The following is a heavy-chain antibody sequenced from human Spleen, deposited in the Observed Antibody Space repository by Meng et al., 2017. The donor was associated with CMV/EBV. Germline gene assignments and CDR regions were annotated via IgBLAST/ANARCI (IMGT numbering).Heavy chain of an antibody. D-gene: IGHD5-18*01. Sequence: ASVKVSCKASGYTFTSYDINWVRQATGQGLEWMGWMNPNSGNTGYAQKFQGRVTMTRNTSISTAYMELSSLRSEDTAVYYCARERRPWIQLWQPYPPHYYYYGMDVWGQGTTVTVSS. CDR1: GYTFTSYD. CDR2: MNPNSGNT. CDR3: ARERRPWIQLWQPYPPHYYYYGMDV. J-gene: IGHJ6*02. V-gene: IGHV1-8*01.